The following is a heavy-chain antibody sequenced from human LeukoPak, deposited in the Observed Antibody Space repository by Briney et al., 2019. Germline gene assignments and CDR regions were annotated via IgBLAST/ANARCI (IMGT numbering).Heavy chain of an antibody. D-gene: IGHD1-26*01. J-gene: IGHJ4*02. V-gene: IGHV3-7*03. Sequence: GGSLRLSCAASGFTFSNYWMSWVRQAPGEGLEWVANIKQDGSEKYYVDSVKGRFTISRDNAKNSLHLQMNSLRAEDTAVYYCAGGGSGSPPRDLYFDYWGQGTLVTVSS. CDR3: AGGGSGSPPRDLYFDY. CDR2: IKQDGSEK. CDR1: GFTFSNYW.